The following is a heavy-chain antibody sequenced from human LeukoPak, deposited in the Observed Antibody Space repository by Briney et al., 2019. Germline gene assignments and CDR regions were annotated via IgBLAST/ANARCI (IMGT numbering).Heavy chain of an antibody. CDR2: INENGREK. V-gene: IGHV3-7*01. J-gene: IGHJ4*02. CDR1: GLTFNNYW. Sequence: GGSLRLSCDASGLTFNNYWMSWVRQAPGRGLEWGANINENGREKYYVGSVKGRFTISRDNAKNSLYLQMNSLRAEDTALYYCARDPVPTLWGQGTLVIVSS. CDR3: ARDPVPTL.